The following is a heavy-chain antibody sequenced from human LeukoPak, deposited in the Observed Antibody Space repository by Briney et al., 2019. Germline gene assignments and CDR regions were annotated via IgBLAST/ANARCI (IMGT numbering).Heavy chain of an antibody. V-gene: IGHV4-30-2*01. Sequence: PSETLSLTCAVSGGSISSGGYFWSWIRQPPGKGLEWIGYIYHSGSTYYNPSLKSRVTISVDRSKNQFSLKLSSVTAADTAVYYCAREGDYGALDYWGQGTLVTVSS. J-gene: IGHJ4*02. D-gene: IGHD4-17*01. CDR1: GGSISSGGYF. CDR2: IYHSGST. CDR3: AREGDYGALDY.